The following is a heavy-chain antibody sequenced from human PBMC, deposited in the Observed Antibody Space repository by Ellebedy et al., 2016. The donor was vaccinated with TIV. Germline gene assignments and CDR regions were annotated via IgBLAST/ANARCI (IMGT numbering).Heavy chain of an antibody. CDR3: AKGVGATWYRGFDS. CDR1: GFTFSSYA. Sequence: GGSLRLSCAASGFTFSSYAMSWVRQAPGRGLEWVSAISGSGSSTFYADSVKGRFTISRDISKNTLYLQINSLRAEDTAVYYCAKGVGATWYRGFDSWGQGTLVTVSS. V-gene: IGHV3-23*01. J-gene: IGHJ4*02. D-gene: IGHD1-26*01. CDR2: ISGSGSST.